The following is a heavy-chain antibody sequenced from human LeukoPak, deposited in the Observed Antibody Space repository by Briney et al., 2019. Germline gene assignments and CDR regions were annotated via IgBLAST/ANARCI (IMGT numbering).Heavy chain of an antibody. CDR1: GYTFVDYG. D-gene: IGHD3-3*02. Sequence: ASVKVPCKASGYTFVDYGITWLRQAPGQGLEWMGWINSYNGNTYYAKSLQGRVSMTTDSSATTAYMELRSLRSEDTAIYYCARDKLARDWFDPWGQGTLVAVSS. CDR3: ARDKLARDWFDP. CDR2: INSYNGNT. J-gene: IGHJ5*02. V-gene: IGHV1-18*04.